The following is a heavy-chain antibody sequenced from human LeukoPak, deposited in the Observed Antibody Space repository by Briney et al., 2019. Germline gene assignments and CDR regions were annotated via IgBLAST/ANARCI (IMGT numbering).Heavy chain of an antibody. CDR1: GFTFSNYG. CDR2: ISYDESDK. V-gene: IGHV3-30*18. CDR3: AKGVVAATNAAYYGMDV. J-gene: IGHJ6*02. D-gene: IGHD2-15*01. Sequence: GRSLRLSYAASGFTFSNYGMHWVRQAPGKGLEWVAVISYDESDKYYADSVKGRFTISRDNSKNTLYLQMNSLRPEDTAVYYCAKGVVAATNAAYYGMDVWGQGTTVTVSS.